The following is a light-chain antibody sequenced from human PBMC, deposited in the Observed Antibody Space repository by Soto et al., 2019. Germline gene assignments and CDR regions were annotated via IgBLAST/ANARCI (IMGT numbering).Light chain of an antibody. CDR2: DVS. V-gene: IGLV2-14*03. Sequence: QSVWTQPAALSGSPGQSITISCTGTANDYVSFNQQHPGQAPTLMIYDVSNRPSGGSNRFSASKSSSTASMTISGLQAEDADDYYCYSIRGTTWVFGGGTKLTVL. CDR3: YSIRGTTWV. CDR1: ANDY. J-gene: IGLJ3*02.